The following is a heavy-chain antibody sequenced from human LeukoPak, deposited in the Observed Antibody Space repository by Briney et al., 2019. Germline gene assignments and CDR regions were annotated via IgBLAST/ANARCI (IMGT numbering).Heavy chain of an antibody. Sequence: GGSLRLSCAASGFTFSSYEMNWVRQAPGKGLEWVSYISSSGSTIYYADSVKGRFTISRDNAKNSLYLQMTSLRAEDTAVYYCAGSDTTGYTPRESDYWYFDLWGRGTLVTVSS. CDR2: ISSSGSTI. CDR3: AGSDTTGYTPRESDYWYFDL. CDR1: GFTFSSYE. D-gene: IGHD1-1*01. V-gene: IGHV3-48*03. J-gene: IGHJ2*01.